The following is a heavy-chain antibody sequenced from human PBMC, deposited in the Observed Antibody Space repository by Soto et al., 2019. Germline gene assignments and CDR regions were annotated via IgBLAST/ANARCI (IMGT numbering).Heavy chain of an antibody. CDR3: ARTDYGTAYFAP. D-gene: IGHD3-10*01. Sequence: SVMLSRTCTFSGDYISIGNPCWIWLRQPPGKGLEWIGYIFYSGTTYYNPSLKSRLTMSVDTSKNQFSLKLSSVTAADTAVYYCARTDYGTAYFAPRGQGSPVPVSS. V-gene: IGHV4-30-4*01. CDR2: IFYSGTT. J-gene: IGHJ5*02. CDR1: GDYISIGNPC.